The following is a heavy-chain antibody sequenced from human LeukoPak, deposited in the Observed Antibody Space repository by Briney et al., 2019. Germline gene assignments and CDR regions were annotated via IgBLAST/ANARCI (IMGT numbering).Heavy chain of an antibody. CDR1: GFTFSNYY. CDR3: TTEDADYGDYRGYYYYGMDV. Sequence: GGSLRLSCAASGFTFSNYYMSWIRQAPGKGLEWVGRIKSKTDGGTTDYAAPVKGRFTISRDDSKNTLYLQMNSLKTEDTAVYYCTTEDADYGDYRGYYYYGMDVWGQGTTVTVSS. V-gene: IGHV3-15*01. CDR2: IKSKTDGGTT. D-gene: IGHD4-17*01. J-gene: IGHJ6*02.